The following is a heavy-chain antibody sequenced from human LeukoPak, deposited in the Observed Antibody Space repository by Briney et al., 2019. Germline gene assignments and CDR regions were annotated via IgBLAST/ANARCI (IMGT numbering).Heavy chain of an antibody. CDR1: GGSISSSSYY. Sequence: PSETLSLTCTVPGGSISSSSYYWGWIRQPPGKGLEWIGNIYYSGNTYYNPSLKSRVSISVDTSKNQFSLKLSSVTAADTAVYYCARLYDSSGYQFDYWGQGTLVTVSS. CDR3: ARLYDSSGYQFDY. V-gene: IGHV4-39*01. D-gene: IGHD3-22*01. J-gene: IGHJ4*02. CDR2: IYYSGNT.